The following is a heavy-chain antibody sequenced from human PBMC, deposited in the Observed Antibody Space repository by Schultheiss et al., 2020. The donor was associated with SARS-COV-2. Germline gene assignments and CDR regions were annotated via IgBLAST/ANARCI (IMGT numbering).Heavy chain of an antibody. Sequence: GGSLRLSCAASGFTFSSYSMNWVRQVPGKGLEWVSYISSRGSTIYYADSVKGRFTISRDNAKNSLYLQMNSLRAEDTAVYYCARDSVPAAGPREEINWFDPWGQGTLVTVSS. CDR2: ISSRGSTI. D-gene: IGHD2-2*01. V-gene: IGHV3-48*04. J-gene: IGHJ5*02. CDR3: ARDSVPAAGPREEINWFDP. CDR1: GFTFSSYS.